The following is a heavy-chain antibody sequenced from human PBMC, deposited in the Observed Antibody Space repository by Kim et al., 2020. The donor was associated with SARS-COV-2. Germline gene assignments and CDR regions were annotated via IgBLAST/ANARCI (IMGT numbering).Heavy chain of an antibody. CDR3: VRSSRKSAVTRYWFDP. CDR1: GASITTFS. J-gene: IGHJ5*02. Sequence: SETLSLTCTVSGASITTFSWAWIRQSAGKGLEWIGHIYATGTTTHNPSLTRRLTISRDTSKNQFSLKLTSVTAADTAIYYCVRSSRKSAVTRYWFDPCG. D-gene: IGHD4-17*01. CDR2: IYATGTT. V-gene: IGHV4-4*07.